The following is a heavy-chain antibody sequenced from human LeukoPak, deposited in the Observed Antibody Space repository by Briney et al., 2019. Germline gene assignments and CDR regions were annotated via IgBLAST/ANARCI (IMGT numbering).Heavy chain of an antibody. CDR3: AKDSIRDCSGGSCYSEGYYYYGMDV. V-gene: IGHV3-30*18. Sequence: GRSLRLSCAASGFTFSSYGMHWVRQAPGKGLEWVAVISYDGSNKYYADSVKGRFTISRDNSKNTLYLQMNSLRAEDTAVYYCAKDSIRDCSGGSCYSEGYYYYGMDVWGQGTTVTVSS. J-gene: IGHJ6*02. D-gene: IGHD2-15*01. CDR1: GFTFSSYG. CDR2: ISYDGSNK.